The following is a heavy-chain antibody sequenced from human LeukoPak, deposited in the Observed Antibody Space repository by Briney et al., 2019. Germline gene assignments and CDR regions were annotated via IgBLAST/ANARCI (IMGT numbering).Heavy chain of an antibody. V-gene: IGHV4-4*07. CDR3: AREGLDDDWSGYVDH. CDR2: VYTSGKI. J-gene: IGHJ4*02. D-gene: IGHD3-3*01. CDR1: GGSIRSYY. Sequence: PSETLSLTCSVSGGSIRSYYWSWIRQPAGKRLEWIGRVYTSGKIDDNPSPKSRFTMSIDTSKNQFSLKLTSVTAADTAVYYCAREGLDDDWSGYVDHWGQGILVTVSS.